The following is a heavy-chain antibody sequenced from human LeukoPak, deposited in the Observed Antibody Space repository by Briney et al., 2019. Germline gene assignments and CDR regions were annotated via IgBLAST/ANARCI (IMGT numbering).Heavy chain of an antibody. Sequence: PGGSLRLSCAASGFTFSSYAMSWVRQAPGKGLEWVSAISGSGGSTYYADSVKGRFTISRDNSKNTLYLQMNSLRAEDTAVYYCAKDIAVAGTSGPITRKYYYYYYGMDVWGQGTTVTVSS. CDR1: GFTFSSYA. CDR2: ISGSGGST. J-gene: IGHJ6*02. V-gene: IGHV3-23*01. D-gene: IGHD6-19*01. CDR3: AKDIAVAGTSGPITRKYYYYYYGMDV.